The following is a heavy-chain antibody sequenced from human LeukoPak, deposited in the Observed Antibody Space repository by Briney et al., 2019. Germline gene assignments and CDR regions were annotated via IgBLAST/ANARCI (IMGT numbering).Heavy chain of an antibody. CDR3: ARTLRGDY. J-gene: IGHJ4*02. CDR2: ISDSGGST. V-gene: IGHV3-23*01. D-gene: IGHD4-17*01. CDR1: GLTFSNYA. Sequence: PGGSLRLSCAASGLTFSNYAMSWVRQAPGKGLEWVSGISDSGGSTYYADSVKGRFIISRDNSKNTLYLQMNSLRAEDTAVCYCARTLRGDYWGQGTLVTVSS.